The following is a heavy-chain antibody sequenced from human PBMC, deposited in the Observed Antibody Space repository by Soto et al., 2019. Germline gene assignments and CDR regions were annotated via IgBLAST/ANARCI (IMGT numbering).Heavy chain of an antibody. CDR3: ARGATAHSDVWSDPRGDWLDS. CDR2: LSPATGKTKT. Sequence: QVQLLQSGAEVKRPGASVKVSCRASGYTFTNYDVSWVRQAAGQGLEWRGWLSPATGKTKTNYLPQFRHEVSMTWDTSVATAYLEVRDLTSDDTAVYYSARGATAHSDVWSDPRGDWLDSWGQGTLVNVSS. D-gene: IGHD3-16*01. CDR1: GYTFTNYD. V-gene: IGHV1-8*01. J-gene: IGHJ5*01.